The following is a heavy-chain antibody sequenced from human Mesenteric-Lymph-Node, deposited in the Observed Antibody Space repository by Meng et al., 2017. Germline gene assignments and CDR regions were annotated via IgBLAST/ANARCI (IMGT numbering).Heavy chain of an antibody. J-gene: IGHJ4*02. D-gene: IGHD5-24*01. CDR3: ARIEMATISHDY. CDR1: GFSFSQYW. Sequence: GGSLRLSCAASGFSFSQYWMHWVRQAPGRGLEWVANIKQDGSEIHYVDSVKGRFTISRDNAKNSLYLQMNSLRAEDTAVYYCARIEMATISHDYWGQGTLVTVSS. CDR2: IKQDGSEI. V-gene: IGHV3-7*01.